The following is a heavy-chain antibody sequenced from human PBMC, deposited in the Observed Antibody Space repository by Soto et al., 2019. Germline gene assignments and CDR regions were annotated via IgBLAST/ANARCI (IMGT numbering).Heavy chain of an antibody. J-gene: IGHJ5*01. CDR1: GFTLDDYA. V-gene: IGHV3-9*01. D-gene: IGHD3-3*01. Sequence: PGGSLRLSCAASGFTLDDYAMHWVRQAPGKGLEWVSGISWNSGSIGYADSVKGRFTISRDNAKNSLYLQMNSLRAEDTALYYCAKDRFVNYATSAYFDSWGQGNLVTVSS. CDR3: AKDRFVNYATSAYFDS. CDR2: ISWNSGSI.